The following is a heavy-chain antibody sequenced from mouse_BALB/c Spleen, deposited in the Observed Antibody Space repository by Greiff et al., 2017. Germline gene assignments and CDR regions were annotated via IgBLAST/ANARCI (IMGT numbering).Heavy chain of an antibody. CDR3: TRSYYGSSSWFAY. Sequence: GAELVKPGASVKLSCKASGYTFTSYYMYWVKQRPGQGLEWIGEINPSNGGTNFNEKFKSKATLTVDKSSSTAYMQLSSLTSEDSAVYYCTRSYYGSSSWFAYWGQGTLVTVSA. CDR1: GYTFTSYY. D-gene: IGHD1-1*01. V-gene: IGHV1S81*02. J-gene: IGHJ3*01. CDR2: INPSNGGT.